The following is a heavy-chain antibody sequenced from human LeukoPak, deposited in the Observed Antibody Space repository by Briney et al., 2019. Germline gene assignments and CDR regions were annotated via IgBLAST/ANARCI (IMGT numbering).Heavy chain of an antibody. Sequence: ASVKVSCKASGGTFSSYAISWVRQAPGQGLEWMGWISAYNGNTNYAQKLQGRVTMTTDTSTSTAYMELRSLRSDDTAVYYCARDPKWIAAAGTYYFDYWGQGTLVTVSS. CDR3: ARDPKWIAAAGTYYFDY. J-gene: IGHJ4*02. CDR2: ISAYNGNT. D-gene: IGHD6-13*01. V-gene: IGHV1-18*01. CDR1: GGTFSSYA.